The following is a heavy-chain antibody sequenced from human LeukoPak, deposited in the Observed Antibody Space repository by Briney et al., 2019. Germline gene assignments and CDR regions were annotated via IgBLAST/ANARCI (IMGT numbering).Heavy chain of an antibody. Sequence: SVKVSCKASGSTFSRSAISWVRQAPGQGLQWMGGVIPILGTTNYAQRFQDRVSITTDDPTSTSYMEFRSLRSVDTAVYYCARDDGSATMGFDSWGQGTLVTVSS. V-gene: IGHV1-69*05. CDR2: VIPILGTT. CDR1: GSTFSRSA. CDR3: ARDDGSATMGFDS. J-gene: IGHJ4*02. D-gene: IGHD1-26*01.